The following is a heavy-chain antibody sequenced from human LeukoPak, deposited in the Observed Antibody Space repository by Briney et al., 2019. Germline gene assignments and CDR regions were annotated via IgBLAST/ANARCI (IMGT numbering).Heavy chain of an antibody. J-gene: IGHJ3*02. CDR2: ISSDGSHQ. Sequence: PGGSLRLSCAASGFTFSTYGMHWVRQAPGKGLEWVAGISSDGSHQYYGDSVKGRLTISRDNAKNSLYLQMNSLRAEDMALYYCAKDRDRSGSLLGAFDIWGQGTMVTVSS. V-gene: IGHV3-30*18. D-gene: IGHD1-26*01. CDR1: GFTFSTYG. CDR3: AKDRDRSGSLLGAFDI.